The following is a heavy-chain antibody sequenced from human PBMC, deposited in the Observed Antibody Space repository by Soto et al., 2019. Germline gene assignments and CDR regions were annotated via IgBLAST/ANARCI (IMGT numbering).Heavy chain of an antibody. Sequence: QVQLVQSGAEVKKPGASVKISCQASGFTFSNTLINWVRQATGQRLEWMGWINPANGNTRYSESFQGRVSISSLASASTGYVALSDVTSADTGVYYFARDIGNVGRRASDACDVWGQGTVMTVSS. CDR2: INPANGNT. CDR3: ARDIGNVGRRASDACDV. D-gene: IGHD1-1*01. J-gene: IGHJ3*01. V-gene: IGHV1-3*01. CDR1: GFTFSNTL.